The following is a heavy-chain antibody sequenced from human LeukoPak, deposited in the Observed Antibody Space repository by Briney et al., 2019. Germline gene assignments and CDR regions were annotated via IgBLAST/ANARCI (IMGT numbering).Heavy chain of an antibody. CDR3: AKVKGWYGEGYFDY. J-gene: IGHJ4*02. D-gene: IGHD3-10*01. V-gene: IGHV3-53*01. CDR1: GFAFSSNY. Sequence: PGGSLRLSCAASGFAFSSNYMSWVRQAPGKGLEWVSVIYRDAKTYYSDSVQGRFTISRDISKNTLFLQMISLRAEDTALYYCAKVKGWYGEGYFDYWGQGTLVTVSS. CDR2: IYRDAKT.